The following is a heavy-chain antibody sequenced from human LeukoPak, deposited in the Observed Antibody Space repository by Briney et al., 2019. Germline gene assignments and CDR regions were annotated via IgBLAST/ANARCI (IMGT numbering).Heavy chain of an antibody. D-gene: IGHD5-18*01. Sequence: SETLSLTCTVSGGSISSSSYYWGWIRQPPGKGLEWIGSIYYSGSPYYYNPSLKSRVTISVDTSKSRFSLKLSSVTAADTAVYYCARHITLRGYSYGYGLGDAFDIWGQGTMVTVSS. CDR3: ARHITLRGYSYGYGLGDAFDI. J-gene: IGHJ3*02. V-gene: IGHV4-39*01. CDR1: GGSISSSSYY. CDR2: IYYSGSPY.